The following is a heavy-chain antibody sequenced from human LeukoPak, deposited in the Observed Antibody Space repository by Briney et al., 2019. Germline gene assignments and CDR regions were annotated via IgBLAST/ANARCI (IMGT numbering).Heavy chain of an antibody. CDR3: ARSIAVAGTYGVDY. CDR1: GGTFSSYA. CDR2: IIPIFGTA. Sequence: GASVKVSCKASGGTFSSYAISWVRQAPGQGLERMGRIIPIFGTANYAQKFQGRVTITTDESTSTAYMELSSLRSEDTAVYYCARSIAVAGTYGVDYWGQGTLVTVSS. V-gene: IGHV1-69*05. D-gene: IGHD6-19*01. J-gene: IGHJ4*02.